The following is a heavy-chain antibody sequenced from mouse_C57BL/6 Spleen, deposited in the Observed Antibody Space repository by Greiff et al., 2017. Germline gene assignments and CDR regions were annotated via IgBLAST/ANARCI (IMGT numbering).Heavy chain of an antibody. Sequence: EVQLQQSGPELVKPGASVKISCKASGYSFTGYYMNWVKQSPEKSLEWIGEINPSTGGTTYNQKFKAKATLTVDKSSSTAYMQLKSLTSEDSAVYFCARSGATVAPGYWGQGTTLTVSS. CDR2: INPSTGGT. CDR3: ARSGATVAPGY. D-gene: IGHD1-1*01. J-gene: IGHJ2*01. CDR1: GYSFTGYY. V-gene: IGHV1-42*01.